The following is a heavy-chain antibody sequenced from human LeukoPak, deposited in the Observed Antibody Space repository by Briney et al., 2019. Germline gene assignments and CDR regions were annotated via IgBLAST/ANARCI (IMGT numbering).Heavy chain of an antibody. CDR2: INPSGGST. J-gene: IGHJ4*02. CDR3: ARGGYGDRIDY. V-gene: IGHV1-46*01. CDR1: GYTFIRYY. Sequence: GASVTVSCKASGYTFIRYYMHWVRQAPGQGLEWMGIINPSGGSTSYAQKFQGRVTMTRDTSTSTVYMELSRLRSEDTAVYYCARGGYGDRIDYWGQGTLVSVSS. D-gene: IGHD4-17*01.